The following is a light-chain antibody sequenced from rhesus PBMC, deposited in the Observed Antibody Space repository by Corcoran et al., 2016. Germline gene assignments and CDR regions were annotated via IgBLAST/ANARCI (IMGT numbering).Light chain of an antibody. V-gene: IGKV3-24*01. CDR3: LQHSNWPRT. CDR2: GAS. CDR1: QSVSSS. Sequence: EIVMTQSPATLSLSPGERATLSCRASQSVSSSLAWYQQQPGQAPRLHTYGASSRATGIPDRFSGRGSGTDFTLTISSLEPEDVAVYYCLQHSNWPRTFGQGTKVEIK. J-gene: IGKJ1*01.